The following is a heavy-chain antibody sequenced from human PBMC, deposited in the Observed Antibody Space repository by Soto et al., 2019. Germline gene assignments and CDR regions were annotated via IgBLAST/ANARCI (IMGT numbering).Heavy chain of an antibody. J-gene: IGHJ4*02. V-gene: IGHV4-34*01. D-gene: IGHD3-22*01. Sequence: SETLSLTCAVYGGSFSGYYWSWIRQPPGKGLEWIGEINHSGSTNYNPSLKSRVTISVDTSKNQFSLKLSSVTAADTAVYYCARALPAYYYDSSGYFDYWGQGTLVTVSS. CDR1: GGSFSGYY. CDR3: ARALPAYYYDSSGYFDY. CDR2: INHSGST.